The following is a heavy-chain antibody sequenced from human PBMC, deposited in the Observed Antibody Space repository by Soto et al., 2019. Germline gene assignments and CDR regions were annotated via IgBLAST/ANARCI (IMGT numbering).Heavy chain of an antibody. V-gene: IGHV3-64D*08. Sequence: GSLRLSCAASGFTFSSYGMSWVRQAPGKGLECVSNISRNGGSTYYADSVKGRFTISRDNSKNTLYLQMSSLRAEDTAVYYCVKPRAMVAVNSFDPWGQGTLVTVSS. D-gene: IGHD5-18*01. CDR3: VKPRAMVAVNSFDP. J-gene: IGHJ5*02. CDR1: GFTFSSYG. CDR2: ISRNGGST.